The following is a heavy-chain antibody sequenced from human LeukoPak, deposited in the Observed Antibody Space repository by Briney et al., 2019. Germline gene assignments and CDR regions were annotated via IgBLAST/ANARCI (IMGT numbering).Heavy chain of an antibody. J-gene: IGHJ4*02. CDR1: GYNFSTYA. D-gene: IGHD5-18*01. Sequence: ASVKVSCKASGYNFSTYAITWVRQVPGQAPEWMGWISAFNGNPNYARKLQGRVTMTTDTSTRTAYMDVRSLRSDDTAMSYCARTVGGSSYGYPNYYFDYWGKGTLVTVSS. CDR3: ARTVGGSSYGYPNYYFDY. V-gene: IGHV1-18*01. CDR2: ISAFNGNP.